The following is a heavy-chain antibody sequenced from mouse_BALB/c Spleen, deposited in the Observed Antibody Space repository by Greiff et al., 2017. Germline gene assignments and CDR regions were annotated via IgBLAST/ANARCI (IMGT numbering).Heavy chain of an antibody. V-gene: IGHV5-17*02. CDR1: GFTFSSFG. Sequence: EVKLVESGGGLVQPGGSRKLSCAASGFTFSSFGMHWVRQAPEKGLEWVAYISSGSSTIYYADTVKGRFTISRDNPKNTLFMQMTSLRSEDTAMYYCARRLPPYYAMDYWGQGTSVTVSS. CDR2: ISSGSSTI. J-gene: IGHJ4*01. CDR3: ARRLPPYYAMDY. D-gene: IGHD2-2*01.